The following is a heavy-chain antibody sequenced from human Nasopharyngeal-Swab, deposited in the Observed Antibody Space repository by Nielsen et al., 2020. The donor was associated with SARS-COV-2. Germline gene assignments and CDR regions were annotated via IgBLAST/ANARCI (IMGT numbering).Heavy chain of an antibody. V-gene: IGHV1-69*04. CDR2: IIPILGIA. Sequence: SVKVSCKASGGTFSSYAISWVRQAPGQGLEWMGRIIPILGIANYAQKFQGRVTITADKSTTTAYMELSSLRSEDTAFYYCARGPVDGSGSYSLDYWGQGTLVSVSS. CDR1: GGTFSSYA. D-gene: IGHD3-10*01. J-gene: IGHJ4*02. CDR3: ARGPVDGSGSYSLDY.